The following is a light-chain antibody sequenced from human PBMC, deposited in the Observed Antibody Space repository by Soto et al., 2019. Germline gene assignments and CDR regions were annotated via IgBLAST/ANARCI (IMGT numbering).Light chain of an antibody. CDR3: QKRNYWQVT. Sequence: EIVLTPSPGTLSLFPGERGTPSWRASQSVSSSYLAWYQQKPGQAPRLLIYDVSNRATGIPARFSGSGSGTDFTLTISSLEPEDFAVYYCQKRNYWQVTCGQGTRRAIK. CDR2: DVS. J-gene: IGKJ5*01. V-gene: IGKV3D-20*02. CDR1: QSVSSSY.